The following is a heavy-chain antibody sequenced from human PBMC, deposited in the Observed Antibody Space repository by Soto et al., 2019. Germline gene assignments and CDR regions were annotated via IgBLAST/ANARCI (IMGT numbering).Heavy chain of an antibody. D-gene: IGHD2-21*01. V-gene: IGHV3-15*01. CDR2: IKSKTDGGTT. Sequence: GGSLRLSCAASGFTFSNAWMSWVRQAPGKGLEWVGRIKSKTDGGTTDYAAPVKGRFTISRDDSKNTLYLQMNSLKTEDTAVYYCTTVSVANIYYYYGMDVWGQGTMVTVSS. CDR3: TTVSVANIYYYYGMDV. J-gene: IGHJ6*02. CDR1: GFTFSNAW.